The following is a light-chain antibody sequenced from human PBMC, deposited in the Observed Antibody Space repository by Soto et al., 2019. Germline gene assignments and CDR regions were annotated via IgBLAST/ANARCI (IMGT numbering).Light chain of an antibody. V-gene: IGLV2-23*03. CDR2: EGS. J-gene: IGLJ2*01. CDR1: SSDVGSYNL. Sequence: QSALTQPASVSGSPGQSITISCTGTSSDVGSYNLVSWYQQHPGKAPKLMIYEGSKRPSGVSNRFSGSKSGNTASLTISGLQAEDEAEYYCCSYAGSSTFVVFGVGTKLTVL. CDR3: CSYAGSSTFVV.